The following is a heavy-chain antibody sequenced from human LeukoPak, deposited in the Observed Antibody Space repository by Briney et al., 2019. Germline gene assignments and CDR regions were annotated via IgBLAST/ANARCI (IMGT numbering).Heavy chain of an antibody. CDR2: IKEDGTET. J-gene: IGHJ4*02. D-gene: IGHD5-24*01. V-gene: IGHV3-7*03. CDR1: GLTLSNYW. CDR3: AKEGRSLQTY. Sequence: GGSLRLSCTASGLTLSNYWMIWVRQAPGKGLEWVANIKEDGTETYYVDSVKGRFTISRDNAKNSLYLQMNSLRVEDTAVYYCAKEGRSLQTYWGQGTLVTVSS.